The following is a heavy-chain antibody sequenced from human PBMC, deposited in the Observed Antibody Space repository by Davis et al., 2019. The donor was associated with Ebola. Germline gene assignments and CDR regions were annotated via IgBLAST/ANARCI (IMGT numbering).Heavy chain of an antibody. D-gene: IGHD3-22*01. CDR2: IKQDGSEK. CDR3: AKDSVPAAKGNYDSSGYWTDWYFDL. V-gene: IGHV3-7*01. CDR1: GFTFSSYW. Sequence: GESLKISCAASGFTFSSYWMSWVRQAPGKGLEWVANIKQDGSEKYYVDSVKGRFTISRDNAKNSLYLQMNSLRAEDTAVYYCAKDSVPAAKGNYDSSGYWTDWYFDLWGRGTLVTVSS. J-gene: IGHJ2*01.